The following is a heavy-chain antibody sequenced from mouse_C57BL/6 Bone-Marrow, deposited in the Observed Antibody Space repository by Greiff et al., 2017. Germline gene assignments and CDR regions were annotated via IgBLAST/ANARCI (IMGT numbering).Heavy chain of an antibody. Sequence: VQGVESGAELVKPGASVKISCKASGYAFRSYWMNWVKQRPGKGLEWIGQIYPGDGDTYYNGKFKGKATLTADKSSSTAYMQLSSLTSEYSAVYFCAREADYDQYYFDYGGQGTSLTVAS. J-gene: IGHJ2*02. V-gene: IGHV1-80*01. CDR3: AREADYDQYYFDY. CDR2: IYPGDGDT. CDR1: GYAFRSYW. D-gene: IGHD2-4*01.